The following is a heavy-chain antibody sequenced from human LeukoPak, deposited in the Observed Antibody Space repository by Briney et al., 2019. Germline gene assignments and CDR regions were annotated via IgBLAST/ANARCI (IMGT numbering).Heavy chain of an antibody. CDR3: ASGTTDILVVPAPLRTYYLDY. CDR2: IYTSGST. V-gene: IGHV4-4*07. Sequence: SETLSLTCTVSGGSISSYYGSWIRQPAGKGLEWLGRIYTSGSTNYNPSLKRRVTISLETSKNQSSLKLSSVTAADTAVYYCASGTTDILVVPAPLRTYYLDYWGQGTLVTVSS. D-gene: IGHD2-2*01. J-gene: IGHJ4*02. CDR1: GGSISSYY.